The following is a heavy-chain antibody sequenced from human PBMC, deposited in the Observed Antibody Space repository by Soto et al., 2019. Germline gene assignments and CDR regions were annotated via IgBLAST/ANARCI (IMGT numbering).Heavy chain of an antibody. Sequence: QITLKESGPTLVKPTQTLTLTCTFFGFPLNTRGVGVCWIRQPPGKALEWLTLIYWADAKEYSQSLKSRLTITKDTSKSQMILIMTNMDPVDTARYYCVHKGEGDRILDFWGQGALVTVSS. CDR1: GFPLNTRGVG. CDR3: VHKGEGDRILDF. J-gene: IGHJ4*02. V-gene: IGHV2-5*02. D-gene: IGHD3-16*01. CDR2: IYWADAK.